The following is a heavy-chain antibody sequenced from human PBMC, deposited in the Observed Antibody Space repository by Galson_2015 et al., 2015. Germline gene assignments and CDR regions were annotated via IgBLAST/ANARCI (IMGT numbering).Heavy chain of an antibody. Sequence: CAISGDSVSSNSAAWNWIRQSPSRGLEWLGRTYYRSKWYTDYAVSVKSRISINPDTSKNDFSLQLNSVTPEDTAVYYCARDPVAVAETSDGFDIWGQGTMVIVSS. CDR2: TYYRSKWYT. CDR3: ARDPVAVAETSDGFDI. CDR1: GDSVSSNSAA. D-gene: IGHD6-19*01. J-gene: IGHJ3*02. V-gene: IGHV6-1*01.